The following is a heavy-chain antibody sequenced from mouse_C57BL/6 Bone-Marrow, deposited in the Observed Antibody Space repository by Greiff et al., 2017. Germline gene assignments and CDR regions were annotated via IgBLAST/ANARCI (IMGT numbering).Heavy chain of an antibody. CDR3: ARNGYCYGSSWFAY. Sequence: VQLQQPVAELVKPGASVKLSCKASGYTFTSYWMHWVKQRPGQGLEWIGMIHPNSGSTNYNEKFKSKATLTVDKSSSTAYMQLSSLTSEDSAVYYCARNGYCYGSSWFAYWGQGTLVTVSA. D-gene: IGHD1-1*01. CDR2: IHPNSGST. CDR1: GYTFTSYW. J-gene: IGHJ3*01. V-gene: IGHV1-64*01.